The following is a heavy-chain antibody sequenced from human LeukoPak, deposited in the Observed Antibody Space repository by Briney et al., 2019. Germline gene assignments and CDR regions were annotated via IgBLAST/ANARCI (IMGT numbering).Heavy chain of an antibody. Sequence: GESLKISCKGSGYNFSSHWIAWVCQMPGKGLEWMGIIYPGDSDTTYSPSFQGQVTISADKSISTAYLQWNSLKASDTAMYYCARLLSTTTAADTVNWFDPWGQGTLVTVSS. CDR2: IYPGDSDT. CDR3: ARLLSTTTAADTVNWFDP. J-gene: IGHJ5*02. CDR1: GYNFSSHW. D-gene: IGHD6-13*01. V-gene: IGHV5-51*01.